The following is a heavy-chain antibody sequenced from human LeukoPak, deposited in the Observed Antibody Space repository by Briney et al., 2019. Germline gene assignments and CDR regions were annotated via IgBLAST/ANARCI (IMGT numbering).Heavy chain of an antibody. CDR3: ARDPSAYDLAASGYYYYHMDV. CDR1: GYTFTSYY. D-gene: IGHD3-3*01. CDR2: INPSGGST. V-gene: IGHV1-46*01. J-gene: IGHJ6*03. Sequence: ASVKVSCKASGYTFTSYYMHWVRQAPGQGLEWMGIINPSGGSTSYAQKFQGRVTMTRDTSTSTVYMELSSLRSEDTAVYYCARDPSAYDLAASGYYYYHMDVWGKGTTVTVSS.